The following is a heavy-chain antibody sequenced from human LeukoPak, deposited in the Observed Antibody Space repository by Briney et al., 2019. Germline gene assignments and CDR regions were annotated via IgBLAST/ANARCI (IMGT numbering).Heavy chain of an antibody. Sequence: SETLSLTCTVSGGSISSYYWSWIRQPPGKGLEWIGYIFYSGSTNYNSSLKSRVTISEDTSKNQVSLKLSSVTEADTAVYYCARERDIVAVPVPLDGLDIWGQGTLVTVSS. CDR1: GGSISSYY. V-gene: IGHV4-59*01. CDR3: ARERDIVAVPVPLDGLDI. CDR2: IFYSGST. D-gene: IGHD2-2*01. J-gene: IGHJ3*02.